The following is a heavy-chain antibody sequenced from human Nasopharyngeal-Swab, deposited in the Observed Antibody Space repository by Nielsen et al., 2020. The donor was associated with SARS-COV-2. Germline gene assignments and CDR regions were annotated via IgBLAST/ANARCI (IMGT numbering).Heavy chain of an antibody. CDR3: ARPWALFSSVWHEFDP. V-gene: IGHV3-30*03. D-gene: IGHD6-19*01. J-gene: IGHJ5*02. Sequence: WIRQPPGKGLEWVAIISYDGSNKYYADSVKGRFTISRDNSRKTLYLQMNSLRAEDTAVYYCARPWALFSSVWHEFDPWGQGSLVTVSS. CDR2: ISYDGSNK.